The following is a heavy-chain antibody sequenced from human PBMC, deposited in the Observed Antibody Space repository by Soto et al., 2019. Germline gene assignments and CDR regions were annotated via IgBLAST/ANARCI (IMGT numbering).Heavy chain of an antibody. V-gene: IGHV3-48*02. CDR1: GFTFSSYS. CDR3: ARDLGIYDYVWGSYLGPDY. Sequence: GGSLRLSCAASGFTFSSYSMNWVRQAPGKGLEWVSYISSSSSTIYYADSVKGRFTISRDNAKNSLYLQMNSLRDDDTAVYYCARDLGIYDYVWGSYLGPDYWGQGTLVTVSS. D-gene: IGHD3-16*02. J-gene: IGHJ4*02. CDR2: ISSSSSTI.